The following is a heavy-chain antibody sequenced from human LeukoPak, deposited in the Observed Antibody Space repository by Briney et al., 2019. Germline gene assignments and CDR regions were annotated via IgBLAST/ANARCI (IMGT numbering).Heavy chain of an antibody. V-gene: IGHV3-30*18. J-gene: IGHJ5*02. Sequence: GGSLRLSCAASGFTFSSYGMHWVRQAPGKGLEWVAVISYDGSNKYYADSVKGRFTISRDNSKNTLYLQMNSLRAEDTAVYYCAKGSGSYSTGPFDPWGQGTLVTVSS. D-gene: IGHD1-26*01. CDR1: GFTFSSYG. CDR3: AKGSGSYSTGPFDP. CDR2: ISYDGSNK.